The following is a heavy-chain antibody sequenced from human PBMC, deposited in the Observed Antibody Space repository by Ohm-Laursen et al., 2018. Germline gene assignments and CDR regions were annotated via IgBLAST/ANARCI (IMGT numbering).Heavy chain of an antibody. CDR1: GFSLSTGGVA. Sequence: PTQTLTLTCAFSGFSLSTGGVAVGWILRPPGKALEWLALIYGNDDKRYSPSLQSRLTITKDTSKNQVVLTMANMGPVDTATYYCAYRQNSCYDYWGQGTQVTVSS. CDR3: AYRQNSCYDY. D-gene: IGHD5-12*01. V-gene: IGHV2-5*01. J-gene: IGHJ4*02. CDR2: IYGNDDK.